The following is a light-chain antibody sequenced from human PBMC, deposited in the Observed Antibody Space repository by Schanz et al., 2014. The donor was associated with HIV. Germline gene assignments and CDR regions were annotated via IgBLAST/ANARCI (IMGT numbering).Light chain of an antibody. CDR2: GAS. V-gene: IGKV3-20*01. J-gene: IGKJ1*01. Sequence: EIVLTQSPGTLSLSPGERATLSCRTSQSVSSSYLDWYQQKPGQAPRLLIYGASSRATGIPDRFSGSGSVSAFTLIISRLEPADIAVYYCQQYGGSPTFGQGTKVEIK. CDR3: QQYGGSPT. CDR1: QSVSSSY.